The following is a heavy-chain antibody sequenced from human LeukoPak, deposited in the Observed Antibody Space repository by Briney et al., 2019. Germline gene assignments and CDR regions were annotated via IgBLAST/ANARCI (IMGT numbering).Heavy chain of an antibody. V-gene: IGHV1-46*01. CDR2: INPSGGST. Sequence: GASVKVSCKASGYTFTNYYISWVRQAPGQGLEWMGIINPSGGSTSYAQKFQGRVTMTRDTSTSTVYMELSSLRSEDTAVYYCARDAQTTVVTPYYFDYWGQGTLVTVSS. CDR1: GYTFTNYY. D-gene: IGHD4-23*01. J-gene: IGHJ4*02. CDR3: ARDAQTTVVTPYYFDY.